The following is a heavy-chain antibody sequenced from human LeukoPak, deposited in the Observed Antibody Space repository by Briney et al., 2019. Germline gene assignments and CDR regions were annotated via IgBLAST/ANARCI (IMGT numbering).Heavy chain of an antibody. J-gene: IGHJ4*02. Sequence: SVKVSCKASGGTFSSYAISWVRQAPGQGLEWMGGIIPIFGTANYAQKFQGRVTITADKSTSTAYMELSSLRSEDTAVYYCARESLGTTTSHFDYWGQGTLVTVSS. CDR1: GGTFSSYA. CDR2: IIPIFGTA. D-gene: IGHD3-16*01. V-gene: IGHV1-69*06. CDR3: ARESLGTTTSHFDY.